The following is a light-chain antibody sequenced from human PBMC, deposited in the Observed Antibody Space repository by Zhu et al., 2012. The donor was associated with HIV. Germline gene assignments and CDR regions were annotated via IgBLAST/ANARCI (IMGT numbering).Light chain of an antibody. CDR3: QQYGRSTT. V-gene: IGKV3-20*01. Sequence: IVLTQSPPTLSLSPGERATLSCRASQSIGSYLAWYQQKPGQAPRLLIYGASSRATGIPDRFSGSGSGTDFTLTISRLEPEDFAVYYCQQYGRSTTFGGGTKVEIK. J-gene: IGKJ4*01. CDR2: GAS. CDR1: QSIGSY.